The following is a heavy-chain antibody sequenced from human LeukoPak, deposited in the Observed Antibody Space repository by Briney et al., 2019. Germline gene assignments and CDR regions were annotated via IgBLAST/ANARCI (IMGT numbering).Heavy chain of an antibody. CDR2: NNHSGST. CDR1: GGSFSGYY. CDR3: ASGGYCSSTSCYTLTDY. J-gene: IGHJ4*02. D-gene: IGHD2-2*02. Sequence: SETLSLTCAVYGGSFSGYYWSWIRQPPGKGLEWIGENNHSGSTNYNPSLKSRVTISVDTSKNQFSLKLSSVTAADTAVYYCASGGYCSSTSCYTLTDYWGQGTLVTVSS. V-gene: IGHV4-34*01.